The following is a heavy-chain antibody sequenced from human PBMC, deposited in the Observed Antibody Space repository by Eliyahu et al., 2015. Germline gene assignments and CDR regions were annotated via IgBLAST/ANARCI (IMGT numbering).Heavy chain of an antibody. CDR1: GYSFTSXW. Sequence: EVQLVQSGAXVKKPGESLKXSXXGSGYSFTSXWIGWVRQMPGKGLEWMGIIXPGDSDTRYSPSFQGQVTISADKSISTAYLQWSSLKASDTAMYYCAVWNEGDGGNSGWYFDLWGRGTLVTVSS. CDR3: AVWNEGDGGNSGWYFDL. D-gene: IGHD4-23*01. J-gene: IGHJ2*01. CDR2: IXPGDSDT. V-gene: IGHV5-51*01.